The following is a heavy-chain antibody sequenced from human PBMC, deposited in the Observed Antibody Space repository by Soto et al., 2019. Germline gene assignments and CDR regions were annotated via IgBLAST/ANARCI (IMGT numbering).Heavy chain of an antibody. CDR1: GFSLTTHPMG. Sequence: QITLKESGPTLVEPTETLTLTCSFSGFSLTTHPMGVGWIRKPPGRALEWLAVIYWDDDKRYNPSLRSRLTITKDTSKRQVVLTMTYMEPADTATYYCAHRLGGFTWNDGYLDYWGQGTLVTVSS. CDR2: IYWDDDK. CDR3: AHRLGGFTWNDGYLDY. J-gene: IGHJ4*02. D-gene: IGHD1-1*01. V-gene: IGHV2-5*02.